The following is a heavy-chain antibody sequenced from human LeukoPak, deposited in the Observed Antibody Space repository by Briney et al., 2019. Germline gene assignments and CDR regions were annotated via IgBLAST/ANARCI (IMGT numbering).Heavy chain of an antibody. V-gene: IGHV1-69*13. Sequence: SVKVSCKASGGTFSSYAISWVRQAPGQGLEWMGGIIPIFGTANYAQKFQGRVTITADESTSTAYMELSSLRSEDTAVYYCARILWFGELAPSTNWFDPWGQGTLVTVSS. CDR1: GGTFSSYA. J-gene: IGHJ5*02. CDR2: IIPIFGTA. D-gene: IGHD3-10*01. CDR3: ARILWFGELAPSTNWFDP.